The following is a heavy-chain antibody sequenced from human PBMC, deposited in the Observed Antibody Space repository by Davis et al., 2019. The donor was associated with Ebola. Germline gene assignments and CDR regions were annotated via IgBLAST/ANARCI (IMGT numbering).Heavy chain of an antibody. V-gene: IGHV1-69*13. CDR1: GGTFSSYA. CDR3: ARDLEPYYYDSSGYFLDAFDI. D-gene: IGHD3-22*01. J-gene: IGHJ3*02. Sequence: SVKVSCKASGGTFSSYAISWVRQAPGQGLEWMGGIIPIFGTANYAQKFQGRVTITADESTSTAYMELRSLRSDDTAVYYCARDLEPYYYDSSGYFLDAFDIWGQGTMVTVSS. CDR2: IIPIFGTA.